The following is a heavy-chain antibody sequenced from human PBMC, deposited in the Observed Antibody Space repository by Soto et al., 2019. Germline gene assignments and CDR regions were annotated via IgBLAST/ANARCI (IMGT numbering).Heavy chain of an antibody. CDR1: GLSFSSHS. J-gene: IGHJ5*02. CDR2: ISSRSSLI. V-gene: IGHV3-21*06. Sequence: GSLRLAGAASGLSFSSHSFNWVRQAPGQGLEWVAYISSRSSLILYADSVRGRFVISRDNALNSLYLQMNSPRDEDTAIYYCARERGEYDSGWYIDRWGQGTPVTVSS. CDR3: ARERGEYDSGWYIDR. D-gene: IGHD6-19*01.